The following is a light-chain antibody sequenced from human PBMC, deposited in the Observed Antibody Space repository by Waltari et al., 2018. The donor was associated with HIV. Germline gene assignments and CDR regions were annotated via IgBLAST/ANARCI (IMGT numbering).Light chain of an antibody. Sequence: TLSVSPGDRTTLSCRASQSVRTKLAWYQQKPGQPPRLLIYGASTRATGIAARFSGSGSGTEFTLTINSLQSEDYAVYYCQQYDYWPPWTFGQGTKVEMK. CDR3: QQYDYWPPWT. CDR2: GAS. V-gene: IGKV3-15*01. CDR1: QSVRTK. J-gene: IGKJ1*01.